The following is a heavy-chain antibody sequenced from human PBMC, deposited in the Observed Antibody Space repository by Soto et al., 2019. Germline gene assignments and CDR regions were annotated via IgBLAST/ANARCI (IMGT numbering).Heavy chain of an antibody. V-gene: IGHV1-2*04. Sequence: QVQLVQSGAEVKKPGASVKVSCKASGYTFTGYDMHWVRQAPGQGLEWMGWISPNSGDTNYAQKFQGWVTMTRDTSISPADMELSRLRSDDTAMYYCARTHCSSISCYVGSWDYWGQGTLVTVSS. J-gene: IGHJ4*02. CDR1: GYTFTGYD. D-gene: IGHD2-2*01. CDR2: ISPNSGDT. CDR3: ARTHCSSISCYVGSWDY.